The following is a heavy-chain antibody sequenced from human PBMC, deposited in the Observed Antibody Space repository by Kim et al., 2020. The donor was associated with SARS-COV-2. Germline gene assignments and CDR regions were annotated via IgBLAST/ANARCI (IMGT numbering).Heavy chain of an antibody. CDR3: AREVRDYRSGSYNSNYF. D-gene: IGHD3-10*01. V-gene: IGHV3-20*04. J-gene: IGHJ2*01. CDR1: GFKLDDYG. Sequence: GVSLRLSCAASGFKLDDYGMTWVRQVAGKGLEWVSSINWNGGTTRYADSVKGRFTISRDNTKNSLYLQMNSLRVEDTALYYCAREVRDYRSGSYNSNYF. CDR2: INWNGGTT.